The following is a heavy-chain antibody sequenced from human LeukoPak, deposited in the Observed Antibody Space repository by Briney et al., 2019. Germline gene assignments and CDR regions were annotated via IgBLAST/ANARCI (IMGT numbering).Heavy chain of an antibody. D-gene: IGHD3-9*01. J-gene: IGHJ3*02. V-gene: IGHV5-51*01. CDR3: ARDYDILTGSWAFDI. CDR2: IYPGDSDT. CDR1: GYSFTNYW. Sequence: GESLQISCKGSGYSFTNYWIGWVRQMPGKGLEWMGIIYPGDSDTRYSPSFQGQVTISADKSISTAYLQWSSLKASDTAMYYCARDYDILTGSWAFDIWGQGTMVTVSS.